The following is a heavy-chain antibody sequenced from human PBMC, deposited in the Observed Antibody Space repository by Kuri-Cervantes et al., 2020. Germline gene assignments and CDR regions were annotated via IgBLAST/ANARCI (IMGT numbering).Heavy chain of an antibody. V-gene: IGHV4-59*02. CDR3: AREGEWLLFSGGGFDP. D-gene: IGHD3-3*01. CDR1: GVSVRSYH. CDR2: IHHSGTA. Sequence: SETLSLTCNVSGVSVRSYHWSWIRQPPGKGLEWIGSIHHSGTAYYKPSLRSRLTISVDTSKKRFSLKMSSVTAADTAVYYCAREGEWLLFSGGGFDPWGQGTLVTVSS. J-gene: IGHJ5*02.